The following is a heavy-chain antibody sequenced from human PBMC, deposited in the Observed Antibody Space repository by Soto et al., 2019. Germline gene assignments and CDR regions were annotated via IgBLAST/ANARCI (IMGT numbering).Heavy chain of an antibody. V-gene: IGHV3-23*01. Sequence: DVPLLESGGGLVQPGGSLRLSCAASGFTFSTYALSCFRQAPGKGLEWVSGVTDNGDTRYYADSVKGRFTISRDNSNNRLYLQMNSLRAEDTAVYYCARRYYYDSRGYLVRHNPDFWGQGTLVTVSS. CDR1: GFTFSTYA. D-gene: IGHD3-22*01. CDR3: ARRYYYDSRGYLVRHNPDF. J-gene: IGHJ4*02. CDR2: VTDNGDTR.